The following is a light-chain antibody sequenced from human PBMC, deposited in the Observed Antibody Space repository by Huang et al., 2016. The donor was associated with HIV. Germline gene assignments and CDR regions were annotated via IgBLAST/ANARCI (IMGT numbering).Light chain of an antibody. CDR1: QSVSTY. J-gene: IGKJ1*01. CDR2: DAS. V-gene: IGKV3-11*01. CDR3: QQRSNWPPGWT. Sequence: EIVLTQSPATLSLSPGERATLSCRASQSVSTYLAWYQQKPGQAPRLLIYDASNRATGIPARCSGSGSGTDFTLTISGLEPEDFALYYCQQRSNWPPGWTFGQGTKVEIK.